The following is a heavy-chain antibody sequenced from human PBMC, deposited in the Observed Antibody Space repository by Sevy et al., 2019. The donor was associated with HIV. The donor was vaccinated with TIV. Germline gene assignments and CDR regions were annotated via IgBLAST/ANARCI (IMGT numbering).Heavy chain of an antibody. CDR1: EFTFSDYY. CDR2: ISSSSSYT. CDR3: ARGAVAGSWDY. D-gene: IGHD6-19*01. V-gene: IGHV3-11*06. Sequence: GGSLRLSCAASEFTFSDYYMSWIRQAPGKGLEWVSYISSSSSYTNYADSVKGRFTISRDNAKNSLYLQMNSLRAEDTAVYYCARGAVAGSWDYWGQGTLVTVSS. J-gene: IGHJ4*02.